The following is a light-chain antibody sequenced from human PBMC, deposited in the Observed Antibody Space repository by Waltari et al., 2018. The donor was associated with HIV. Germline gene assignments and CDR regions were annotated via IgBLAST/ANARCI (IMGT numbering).Light chain of an antibody. CDR3: NSRDSSGNHVV. CDR2: GKN. CDR1: SLRSYY. J-gene: IGLJ2*01. Sequence: SSELTQDPAVSVALGQTVRITCQGDSLRSYYASWYKQKPGQAPVLVIYGKNNRPSGIPDRFSGSSSGNTASLTITGAQAEYEADYYCNSRDSSGNHVVFGGGTKLTVL. V-gene: IGLV3-19*01.